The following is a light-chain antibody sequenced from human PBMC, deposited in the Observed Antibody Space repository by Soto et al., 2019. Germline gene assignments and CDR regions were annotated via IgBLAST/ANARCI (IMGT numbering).Light chain of an antibody. CDR2: DAS. V-gene: IGKV1-13*02. Sequence: AIQLTQSPSSLSASVGDRVTITCRASQVIGNSLACYQQRPGKAPRVLIYDASNLASGVPSRFSGSGSGTDFTLTISSLQPEDLATYYCQQFNSFPHRTFGQGTNLEIK. CDR3: QQFNSFPHRT. CDR1: QVIGNS. J-gene: IGKJ2*01.